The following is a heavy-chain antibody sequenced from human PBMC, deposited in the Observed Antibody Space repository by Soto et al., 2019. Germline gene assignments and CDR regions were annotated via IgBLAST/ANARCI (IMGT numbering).Heavy chain of an antibody. Sequence: EVQLLESGGGLVQPGGSLTLSCAASGFTFSTYAMGWVRQAPGKGLEWVSTIQGRDDTTFYADSVRGRFTISRDNSKNTMSLQMNTRRGDDTAVYYCAKETDPRCCYGVHYWGQGALVTVSS. V-gene: IGHV3-23*01. CDR1: GFTFSTYA. J-gene: IGHJ4*02. D-gene: IGHD2-2*01. CDR3: AKETDPRCCYGVHY. CDR2: IQGRDDTT.